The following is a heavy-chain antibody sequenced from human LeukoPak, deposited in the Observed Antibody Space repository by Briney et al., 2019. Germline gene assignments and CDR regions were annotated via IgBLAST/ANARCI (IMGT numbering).Heavy chain of an antibody. D-gene: IGHD2-15*01. Sequence: SETLSLTCTVSGYSISSGYYWGWIRQPPGKGLEWIGSIYHSGSTYYNPSLKSRVTISVDTSKNQFSLKLSSVTAADTAVYYCARRCSGGSCRSYAFDIWGQGTMVTVSS. CDR1: GYSISSGYY. J-gene: IGHJ3*02. CDR2: IYHSGST. CDR3: ARRCSGGSCRSYAFDI. V-gene: IGHV4-38-2*02.